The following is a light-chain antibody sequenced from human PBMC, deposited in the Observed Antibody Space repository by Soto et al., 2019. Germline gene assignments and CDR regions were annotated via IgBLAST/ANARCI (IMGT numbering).Light chain of an antibody. J-gene: IGKJ1*01. CDR1: QSISPW. CDR3: QQYINRWT. CDR2: KAS. Sequence: DIQMTQSPSTLSASVGDRVTITCRASQSISPWLAWYQQKPGKAPKLLIYKASSLQSGVPSRFSGSGSGTEFILTISSLQPDDVATYYCQQYINRWTFGQGTKVEIK. V-gene: IGKV1-5*03.